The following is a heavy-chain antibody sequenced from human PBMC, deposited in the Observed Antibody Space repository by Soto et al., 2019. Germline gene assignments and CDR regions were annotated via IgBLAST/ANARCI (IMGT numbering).Heavy chain of an antibody. Sequence: EVQLVESGGGLVKPGGSLRLSCAASGFTFSSYSMNWARQAPGKGLEWVSSISSSSSYIYYADSVKGRFTISRDNAKNSLYLQMNSLRAEDTAVYYCARFGNYDTNYYYYYMDVWGKGTTVTVSS. D-gene: IGHD3-9*01. CDR2: ISSSSSYI. V-gene: IGHV3-21*01. CDR1: GFTFSSYS. CDR3: ARFGNYDTNYYYYYMDV. J-gene: IGHJ6*03.